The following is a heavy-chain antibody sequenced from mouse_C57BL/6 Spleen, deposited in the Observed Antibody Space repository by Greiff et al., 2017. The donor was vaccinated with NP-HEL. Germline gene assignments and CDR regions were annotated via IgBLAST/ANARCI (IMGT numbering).Heavy chain of an antibody. CDR1: GYTFTDYN. CDR2: INPNNGGT. D-gene: IGHD1-1*01. V-gene: IGHV1-22*01. CDR3: ATDYGSSYEGWFAY. J-gene: IGHJ3*01. Sequence: VQLQQSGPELVKPGASVKMSCKASGYTFTDYNMHWVKQSHGKSLEWIGYINPNNGGTSYNQKFKGKATLTVNKSSSTAYMELRSLTSEDSAVYYCATDYGSSYEGWFAYWGQGTLVTVSA.